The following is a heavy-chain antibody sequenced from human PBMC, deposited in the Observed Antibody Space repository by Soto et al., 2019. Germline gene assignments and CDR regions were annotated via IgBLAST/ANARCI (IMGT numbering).Heavy chain of an antibody. Sequence: SVKVSCKASGGTFSSYAISWVRQAPGQGLEWMGGIIPIFGTANYAQKFQGRVTITADESTSTAYMELSSLRSEDTAVYYCARVGSAEYQLLYRYGVDYYYYGMDVWGQGTTVTVSS. CDR3: ARVGSAEYQLLYRYGVDYYYYGMDV. J-gene: IGHJ6*02. D-gene: IGHD2-2*02. V-gene: IGHV1-69*13. CDR2: IIPIFGTA. CDR1: GGTFSSYA.